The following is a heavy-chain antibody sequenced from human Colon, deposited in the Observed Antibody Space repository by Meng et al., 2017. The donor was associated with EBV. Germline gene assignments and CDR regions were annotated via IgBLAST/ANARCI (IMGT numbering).Heavy chain of an antibody. D-gene: IGHD3-10*01. CDR3: TDVGGDMI. CDR1: GFTFTNSH. Sequence: EVQLVESGGGLVHPGGSLRLSCAASGFTFTNSHMTWVRQAPGKGLEWVGRIKRASDGGTTDYAAPVKGRFTISRDDSKSTVYLQMNSLKSEDTGVYYCTDVGGDMIWGQGTLVTVSS. J-gene: IGHJ4*02. V-gene: IGHV3-15*01. CDR2: IKRASDGGTT.